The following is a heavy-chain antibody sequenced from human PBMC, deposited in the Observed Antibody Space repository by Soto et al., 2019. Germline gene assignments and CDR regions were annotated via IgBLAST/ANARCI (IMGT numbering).Heavy chain of an antibody. V-gene: IGHV1-18*04. CDR3: ARDRDDYGDYWSYYGMDV. J-gene: IGHJ6*02. D-gene: IGHD4-17*01. CDR2: ISAYNGNT. CDR1: GYTFTSYG. Sequence: QVQLVQSGAEVKKPGASVKVSCKASGYTFTSYGISWVRQAPGQGLEWMGWISAYNGNTNYAQKLQGRVTMTTDTSTSTAYMELRSLRYDDTAVYYCARDRDDYGDYWSYYGMDVWGQGTTVTVSS.